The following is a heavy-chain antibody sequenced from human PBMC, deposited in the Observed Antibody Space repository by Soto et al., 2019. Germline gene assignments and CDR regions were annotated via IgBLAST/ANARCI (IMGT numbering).Heavy chain of an antibody. CDR3: ARIIVVVVAATLNWFDP. V-gene: IGHV4-61*08. J-gene: IGHJ5*02. CDR2: IYYSGNT. D-gene: IGHD2-15*01. Sequence: SETLSLTCTVSGDSVTSGDYYWSWIRQPPGKGLEWIGYIYYSGNTNYNPSLKSRVTISVDKSKNQFSLKLSSVTAADTAVYYCARIIVVVVAATLNWFDPWGQGTLVTVSS. CDR1: GDSVTSGDYY.